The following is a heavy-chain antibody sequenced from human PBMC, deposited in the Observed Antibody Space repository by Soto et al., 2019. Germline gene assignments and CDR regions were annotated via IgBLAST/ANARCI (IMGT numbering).Heavy chain of an antibody. CDR2: INPSGSMT. D-gene: IGHD2-21*02. J-gene: IGHJ5*02. Sequence: QVQLVQSGAEVKQPGASVKLSCKASGYTFTNYYMHWVRQAPGQGLEWMGIINPSGSMTNYAQKFQGRVTMTSYTSTSTVYMELRSLRFEATAVYYCATNPGSSVTVSDGDCLDPWGQGTLVTVSS. CDR1: GYTFTNYY. CDR3: ATNPGSSVTVSDGDCLDP. V-gene: IGHV1-46*01.